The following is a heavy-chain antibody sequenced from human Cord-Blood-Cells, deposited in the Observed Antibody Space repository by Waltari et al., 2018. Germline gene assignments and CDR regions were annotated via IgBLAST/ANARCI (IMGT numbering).Heavy chain of an antibody. D-gene: IGHD6-13*01. CDR3: AREGYSSSRIYYYYMDV. CDR2: IYTSGST. Sequence: QVQLQESGPGLVKPSETLSLTCTVSGGPISSYYWSWIQQPAGKGLEWIGRIYTSGSTNYNPSLKSRVTMSVDTSKNQFSLKLSSVTAADTAVYYCAREGYSSSRIYYYYMDVWGKGTTVTVSS. V-gene: IGHV4-4*07. CDR1: GGPISSYY. J-gene: IGHJ6*03.